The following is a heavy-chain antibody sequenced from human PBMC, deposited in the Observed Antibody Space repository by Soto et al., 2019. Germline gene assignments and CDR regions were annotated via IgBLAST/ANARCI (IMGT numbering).Heavy chain of an antibody. CDR2: INSDGDDI. CDR3: ASHRGGWREDY. CDR1: GFSLINYW. V-gene: IGHV3-74*03. Sequence: EVQLVESGGGLVQPGGSLRLSCAASGFSLINYWMHWVRQVPGKGLVWVSRINSDGDDILYADSVKGRFTMSRDNAKSTLYLQMNSLRAEDTAVYYCASHRGGWREDYWGQGPLVTVSS. D-gene: IGHD6-19*01. J-gene: IGHJ4*02.